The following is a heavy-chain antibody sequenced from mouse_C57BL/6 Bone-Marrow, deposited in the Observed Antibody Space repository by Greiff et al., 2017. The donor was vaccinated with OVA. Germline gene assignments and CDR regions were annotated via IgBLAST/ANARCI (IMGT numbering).Heavy chain of an antibody. D-gene: IGHD4-1*01. CDR1: EYEFPSHD. CDR3: ARLNWHYFDY. CDR2: INSDGGSP. Sequence: EVKLMESGGGLVQPGESLKLSCESNEYEFPSHDMSWVRKTPEKRLELVAAINSDGGSPYYPATMERRFIISRDNTKKTLYLQMSSLRSEDTALYYCARLNWHYFDYWGQGTTLTVAS. V-gene: IGHV5-2*01. J-gene: IGHJ2*01.